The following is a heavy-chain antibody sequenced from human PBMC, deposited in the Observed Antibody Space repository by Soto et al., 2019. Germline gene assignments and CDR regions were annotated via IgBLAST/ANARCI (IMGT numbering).Heavy chain of an antibody. J-gene: IGHJ5*02. V-gene: IGHV3-30*03. CDR2: ISYDGSNK. D-gene: IGHD5-12*01. CDR3: AGTLREMATIDP. CDR1: GFTFSSYG. Sequence: QVQLVESGGGVVQPGRSLRLSCAASGFTFSSYGMHWVRQAPGKGLEWVAVISYDGSNKYYADSVKGRFTISRDNSKNTLYLQKNSLRAEDTAVYYCAGTLREMATIDPWGQGTLVTVSS.